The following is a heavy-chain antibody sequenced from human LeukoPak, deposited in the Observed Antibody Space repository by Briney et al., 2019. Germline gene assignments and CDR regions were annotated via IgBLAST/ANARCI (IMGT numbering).Heavy chain of an antibody. V-gene: IGHV3-9*01. CDR3: VKGRSTLNY. CDR1: GFKFDDYI. CDR2: ITWNGDSI. Sequence: GGSLGLSCVVSGFKFDDYIMHWVRQAPGKGLEWVSGITWNGDSIGYVDSVKGRFTISRDNAKNSLYLQMNSLRVEDTALYYCVKGRSTLNYWGQGTLVTVSS. J-gene: IGHJ4*02. D-gene: IGHD2-15*01.